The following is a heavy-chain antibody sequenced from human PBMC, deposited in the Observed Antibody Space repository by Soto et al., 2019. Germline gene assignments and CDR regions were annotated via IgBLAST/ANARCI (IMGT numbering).Heavy chain of an antibody. CDR2: INRHGDST. CDR3: ARDHRWGYEYGDYGDS. J-gene: IGHJ4*02. CDR1: GFGFDEYG. Sequence: EVYLVESGGGVVRPGGSLRLSCAASGFGFDEYGMSWVRQGPGKGLEWVSGINRHGDSTGYADSVKGRFTISRDNAKNSLHLQMKGLRAEVTAFYYCARDHRWGYEYGDYGDSWGQGTLVTVSS. D-gene: IGHD4-17*01. V-gene: IGHV3-20*04.